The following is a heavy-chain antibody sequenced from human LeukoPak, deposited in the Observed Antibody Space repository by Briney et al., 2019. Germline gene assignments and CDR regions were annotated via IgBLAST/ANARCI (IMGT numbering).Heavy chain of an antibody. CDR3: ARQGAGKAIAVAMN. D-gene: IGHD6-19*01. CDR1: GYNFANYW. J-gene: IGHJ4*02. Sequence: GEFPKISCKGSGYNFANYWITWLRQMPGKGLEWMGIIYPGDSDTRYNPSFQGQVTISADKSISTAYLRWSSLKASDTAMYYCARQGAGKAIAVAMNWGQGTLVTVSS. CDR2: IYPGDSDT. V-gene: IGHV5-51*01.